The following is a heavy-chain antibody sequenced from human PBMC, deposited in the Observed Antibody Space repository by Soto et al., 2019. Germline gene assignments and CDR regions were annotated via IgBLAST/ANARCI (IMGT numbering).Heavy chain of an antibody. CDR1: GGSISSSNW. CDR3: ARVWDFSSAWVDY. Sequence: QVQLQELGPGLVKPSGTLSLTCAVSGGSISSSNWWSWVRQPPGKGLEWIGDIYHSGSTNYNPSLKSRVTIAVDKSKNQFSLKLSSVTAADTAVYYCARVWDFSSAWVDYWGQGTLVTVSS. V-gene: IGHV4-4*02. CDR2: IYHSGST. J-gene: IGHJ4*02. D-gene: IGHD6-19*01.